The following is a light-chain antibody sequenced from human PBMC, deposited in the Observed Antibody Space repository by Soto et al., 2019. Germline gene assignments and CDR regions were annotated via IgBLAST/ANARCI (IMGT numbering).Light chain of an antibody. Sequence: QPVLTQPASVSGSPGQSITISCTGTSSDVGRYNYVSWYQQHPGKAPKLMIYGVSNRPSGVSNRFSGSKSGNTASLTISGLQAEDEADYYCNSYTNINTRACVFGTGTKLTVL. CDR2: GVS. J-gene: IGLJ1*01. V-gene: IGLV2-14*01. CDR3: NSYTNINTRACV. CDR1: SSDVGRYNY.